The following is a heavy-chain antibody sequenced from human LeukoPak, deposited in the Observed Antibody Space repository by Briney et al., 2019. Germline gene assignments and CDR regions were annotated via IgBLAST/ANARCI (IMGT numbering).Heavy chain of an antibody. J-gene: IGHJ5*02. CDR3: AREPGQNNWFDP. CDR2: IYSGGST. D-gene: IGHD2-2*01. Sequence: GGSLRLSCAASGFTVSSNYMSWVRQAPGKGLEWVSVIYSGGSTYYADSVKGRFTISRDNSKNTLYLQMNSLRAEDTAVYYCAREPGQNNWFDPWGQGTLVTVSS. V-gene: IGHV3-53*01. CDR1: GFTVSSNY.